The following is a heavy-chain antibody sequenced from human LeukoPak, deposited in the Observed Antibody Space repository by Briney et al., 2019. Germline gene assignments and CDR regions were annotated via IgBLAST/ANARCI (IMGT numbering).Heavy chain of an antibody. Sequence: GGSLRLSCAASGFTFSSYWMHWVRQAPGKGLVWVSRINSDGSSTSYADSVKGRFTISRDNAKNTLYLQMNSLRAEDTAVYYCARDHAPAYYDSSGSSGTTGFDPWGQGTLVTVSS. CDR2: INSDGSST. V-gene: IGHV3-74*01. D-gene: IGHD3-22*01. CDR3: ARDHAPAYYDSSGSSGTTGFDP. CDR1: GFTFSSYW. J-gene: IGHJ5*02.